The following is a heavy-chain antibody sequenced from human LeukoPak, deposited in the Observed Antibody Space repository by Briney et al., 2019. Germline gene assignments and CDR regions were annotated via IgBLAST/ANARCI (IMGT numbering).Heavy chain of an antibody. CDR1: GGSFSAYY. Sequence: PSETLSLTCAVYGGSFSAYYWSWIRQPPGKGLEWIGSFYHSGNTYYNPSLKSRVTISVDTSKNHFSLKLSSVTAADTAVYYCAREVGIATTRDAFDIWGQGTMVTVSS. CDR3: AREVGIATTRDAFDI. D-gene: IGHD1-1*01. CDR2: FYHSGNT. V-gene: IGHV4-34*01. J-gene: IGHJ3*02.